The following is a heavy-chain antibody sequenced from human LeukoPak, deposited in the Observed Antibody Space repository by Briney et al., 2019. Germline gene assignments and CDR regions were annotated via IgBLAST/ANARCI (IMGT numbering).Heavy chain of an antibody. CDR3: ARDVEQWLVRVYYFDY. D-gene: IGHD6-19*01. V-gene: IGHV3-7*01. CDR1: GFTFSNYW. CDR2: INQDGSEI. J-gene: IGHJ4*02. Sequence: GGSLRLSRAASGFTFSNYWMSWVRQAPGKGLEWLANINQDGSEIYYADSVKGRFTISRDNAKNSLYLQMNSLRAEDTAVYYCARDVEQWLVRVYYFDYWGQGTLVTVSS.